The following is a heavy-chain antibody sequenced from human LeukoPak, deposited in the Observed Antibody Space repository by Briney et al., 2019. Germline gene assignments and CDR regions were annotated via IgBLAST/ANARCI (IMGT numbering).Heavy chain of an antibody. CDR3: ARKSGSYWSPRGDAFDI. CDR2: MNPNSGNT. V-gene: IGHV1-8*01. D-gene: IGHD1-26*01. CDR1: GYTFTSYD. Sequence: ASVKVSCKASGYTFTSYDINWVRQATGQGLEWMGWMNPNSGNTGYAQKFQGRVTMTRNTSISTAYMELSSLRSDDTAVYYCARKSGSYWSPRGDAFDIWGQGTMVTVSS. J-gene: IGHJ3*02.